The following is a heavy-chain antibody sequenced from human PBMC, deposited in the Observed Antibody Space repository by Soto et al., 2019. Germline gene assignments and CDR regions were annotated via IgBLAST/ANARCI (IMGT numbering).Heavy chain of an antibody. CDR2: INPSNST. CDR1: GYTFTSYY. D-gene: IGHD2-15*01. CDR3: GTVFCSGGSCYSIDY. V-gene: IGHV1-46*03. Sequence: QVQLVQSGAEVKKPGASVKVSCKASGYTFTSYYMHWVRQAPGQGLEWMGIINPSNSTSYAQKFQGPVTLTRDQSTSTVYLELSSPRSEDTAVYFRGTVFCSGGSCYSIDYWGQGTLVTVSS. J-gene: IGHJ4*02.